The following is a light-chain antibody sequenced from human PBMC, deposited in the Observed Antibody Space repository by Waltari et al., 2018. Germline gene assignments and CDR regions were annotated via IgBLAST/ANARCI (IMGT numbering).Light chain of an antibody. CDR2: AAS. Sequence: DIQLTQSPSFLSASVGDRVTITCRASQGINNFLAWYQQRPGKAPKFLIYAASPLQSGVPSRFSGSGSGTEFTLTISNLQPEDFATYYCQQYNSYPVTFGQGTRVEIK. CDR3: QQYNSYPVT. V-gene: IGKV1-9*01. J-gene: IGKJ5*01. CDR1: QGINNF.